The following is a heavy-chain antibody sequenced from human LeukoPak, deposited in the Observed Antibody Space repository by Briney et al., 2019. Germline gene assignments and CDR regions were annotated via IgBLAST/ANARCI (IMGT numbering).Heavy chain of an antibody. D-gene: IGHD3-22*01. Sequence: PSETLSLTCTVSGGSINNYYWSWVRQTPGRGLECIGYIYYTGSTNFNPSLRSRVTMSVDTSTNQFSLKLSSVTAADTAFYYCARLSSGSNPPFDYWGQGTQVTVSS. CDR2: IYYTGST. J-gene: IGHJ4*02. CDR1: GGSINNYY. CDR3: ARLSSGSNPPFDY. V-gene: IGHV4-59*08.